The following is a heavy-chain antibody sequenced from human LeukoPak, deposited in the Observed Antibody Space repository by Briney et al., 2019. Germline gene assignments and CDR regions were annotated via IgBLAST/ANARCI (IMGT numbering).Heavy chain of an antibody. D-gene: IGHD5-18*01. CDR3: AKVYSYGNYYFDY. V-gene: IGHV3-23*01. CDR2: ISGSGGST. CDR1: GFTFSSYA. J-gene: IGHJ4*02. Sequence: GGSLKLSCAASGFTFSSYAMSWVRQAPGKGLEWVSAISGSGGSTYYADSVKGRFTISRDNSKNTLYLQMNSLRAEDTAVYYCAKVYSYGNYYFDYWGQGTLVTVSS.